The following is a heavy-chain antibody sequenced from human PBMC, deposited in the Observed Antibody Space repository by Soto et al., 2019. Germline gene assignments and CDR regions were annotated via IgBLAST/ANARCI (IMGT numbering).Heavy chain of an antibody. CDR1: GGTFSSYA. CDR3: AGGRKVKYYWQPFDY. J-gene: IGHJ4*02. V-gene: IGHV1-69*13. CDR2: IIPIFGTA. D-gene: IGHD3-16*01. Sequence: SVKVSWKASGGTFSSYAISWVRQAPGQGLEWMGGIIPIFGTANYAQKFQGRVTITADESTSTAYMELSSLRSEDTAVYYCAGGRKVKYYWQPFDYWGQGTLVTV.